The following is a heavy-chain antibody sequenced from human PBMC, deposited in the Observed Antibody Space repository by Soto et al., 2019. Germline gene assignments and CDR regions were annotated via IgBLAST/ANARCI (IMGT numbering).Heavy chain of an antibody. V-gene: IGHV3-23*01. CDR1: GFTFDSYT. Sequence: EVQVLESGGGLVRPGGSLRLSCAASGFTFDSYTMTWFRQATGKGLEWVSSITGRGDSIYYSDSVKGRFTISRDNYMKTVYLQMNSLRVEDTATYYCAKEGYSGYEGGHFDSWGQGSLVTVSS. D-gene: IGHD5-12*01. J-gene: IGHJ5*01. CDR3: AKEGYSGYEGGHFDS. CDR2: ITGRGDSI.